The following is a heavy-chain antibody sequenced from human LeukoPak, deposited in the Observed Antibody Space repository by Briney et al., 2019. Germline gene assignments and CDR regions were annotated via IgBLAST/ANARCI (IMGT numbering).Heavy chain of an antibody. V-gene: IGHV4-59*01. D-gene: IGHD3-10*01. J-gene: IGHJ3*02. Sequence: SSETLSLTCTVSGGSISSYYWSWIRQPPGKGLEWVGYIYYSGSTNYNPSLKSRVTISVDTSKNQFSLKLSSATAADTAVYYCARLLWGGRGTLIDIWGQGTMVTVSS. CDR1: GGSISSYY. CDR2: IYYSGST. CDR3: ARLLWGGRGTLIDI.